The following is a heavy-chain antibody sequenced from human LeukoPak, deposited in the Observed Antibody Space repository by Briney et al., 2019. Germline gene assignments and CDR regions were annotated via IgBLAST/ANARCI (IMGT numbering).Heavy chain of an antibody. CDR3: ARGLLWFGDPRSYGMDV. J-gene: IGHJ6*02. CDR1: GFTFSSYA. Sequence: GGSLRLPCAASGFTFSSYAMSWVRQAPGKGLEWVSAISGSGGSTYYADSVKGRFTISRDNSKNSLYLQMNSLRAEDTAVYYCARGLLWFGDPRSYGMDVWGQGTTVTVSS. D-gene: IGHD3-10*01. V-gene: IGHV3-23*01. CDR2: ISGSGGST.